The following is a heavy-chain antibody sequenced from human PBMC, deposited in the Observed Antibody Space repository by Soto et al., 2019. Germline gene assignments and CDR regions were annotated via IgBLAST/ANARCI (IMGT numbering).Heavy chain of an antibody. CDR2: IIPIFGTE. Sequence: QVQRVQSGAEVKKPGSSVRVSCKASGGTFSSYAISWVRQAPGQGLEWMGGIIPIFGTENYAQKLQGRVTITADESTSTAYMELRSLRSEDTAVYYCARDRIAGSKYYYGMDVWGQGTTVTVSS. D-gene: IGHD6-13*01. J-gene: IGHJ6*02. CDR1: GGTFSSYA. CDR3: ARDRIAGSKYYYGMDV. V-gene: IGHV1-69*01.